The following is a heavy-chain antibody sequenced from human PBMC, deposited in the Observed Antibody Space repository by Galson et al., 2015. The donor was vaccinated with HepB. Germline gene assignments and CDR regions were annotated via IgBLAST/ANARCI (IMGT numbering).Heavy chain of an antibody. V-gene: IGHV4-59*12. CDR2: IYHSGST. J-gene: IGHJ4*02. D-gene: IGHD6-19*01. Sequence: ETLSLTCTVSGGSISSYYWSWIRQPPGKGLEWIASIYHSGSTYYNPSLNSRVTMSVDTSKNQFSLKLSSVTAADTAVYYCAREEQWLHFDYWGQGTLVTVSS. CDR3: AREEQWLHFDY. CDR1: GGSISSYY.